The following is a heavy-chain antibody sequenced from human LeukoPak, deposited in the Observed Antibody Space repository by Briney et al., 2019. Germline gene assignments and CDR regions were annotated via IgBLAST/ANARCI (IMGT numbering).Heavy chain of an antibody. CDR2: VYYSGTT. CDR1: GGSISSYY. J-gene: IGHJ3*02. D-gene: IGHD2-15*01. Sequence: PSETLSLTCTVSGGSISSYYWSWIRQPPGKGLEWIGYVYYSGTTNYNPSLKSRVTISVDTSKNQFSLKLSSVTAADTAVYYCAREGGGYCSGGSCYSGDAFDIWGQGTMVTVSS. CDR3: AREGGGYCSGGSCYSGDAFDI. V-gene: IGHV4-59*01.